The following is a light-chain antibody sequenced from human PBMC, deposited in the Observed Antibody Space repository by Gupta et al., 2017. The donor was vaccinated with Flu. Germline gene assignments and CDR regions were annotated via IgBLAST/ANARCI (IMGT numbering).Light chain of an antibody. Sequence: EIVLTQSPVTLSLSPGERSTLTCRASQSVSSSYLAWYQQKPGQAPTLLIYGASSRATGIPDRFSGSGSGTDFTLTISRLEPEDFAVYYCQQYGSSPFTFGPGTKVDIK. V-gene: IGKV3-20*01. J-gene: IGKJ3*01. CDR3: QQYGSSPFT. CDR1: QSVSSSY. CDR2: GAS.